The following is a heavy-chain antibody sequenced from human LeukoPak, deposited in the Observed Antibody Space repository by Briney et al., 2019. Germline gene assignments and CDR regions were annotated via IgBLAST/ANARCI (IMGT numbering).Heavy chain of an antibody. Sequence: SETLSLTCTVSGGSISSYYWSWVRQRPRKGLEWIGYIYYSGSTNYNPSLKSRVTISLDTSKTQFSLNLNSVTAADTAVSYCERDAEAGSDYWGQGNVVMVSS. CDR2: IYYSGST. V-gene: IGHV4-59*01. J-gene: IGHJ4*02. D-gene: IGHD6-13*01. CDR1: GGSISSYY. CDR3: ERDAEAGSDY.